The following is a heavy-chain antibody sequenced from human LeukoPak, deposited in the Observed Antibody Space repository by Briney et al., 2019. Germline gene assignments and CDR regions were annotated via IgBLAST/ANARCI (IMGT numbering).Heavy chain of an antibody. D-gene: IGHD1-26*01. CDR1: GGTFSSYA. J-gene: IGHJ3*02. V-gene: IGHV1-69*13. CDR2: IIPIFGTA. Sequence: SVKVSCKASGGTFSSYAISWVRQAPGQGLEWMGGIIPIFGTANYAQKFQGRVTITADESTSTAYMELSSLRSEDTAVYYCAREEVYVIVGATYPLDAFDIWGQGTMVTVSS. CDR3: AREEVYVIVGATYPLDAFDI.